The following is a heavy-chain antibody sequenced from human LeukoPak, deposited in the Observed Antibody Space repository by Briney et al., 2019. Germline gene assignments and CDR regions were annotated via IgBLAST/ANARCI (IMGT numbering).Heavy chain of an antibody. Sequence: GGSLRLSCAASGFTFSSYAMSWVRQAPGKSLEWVSGIGGSGSRTYYADSVKGRFTISRDNSKNTLYLQMNSLRAEDTAIYYCAKDQPPHYDSSGYYAGGFDYWGQGTLVTVSS. V-gene: IGHV3-23*01. CDR1: GFTFSSYA. CDR2: IGGSGSRT. J-gene: IGHJ4*02. CDR3: AKDQPPHYDSSGYYAGGFDY. D-gene: IGHD3-22*01.